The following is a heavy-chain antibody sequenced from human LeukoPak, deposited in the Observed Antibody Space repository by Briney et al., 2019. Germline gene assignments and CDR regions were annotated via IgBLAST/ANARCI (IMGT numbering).Heavy chain of an antibody. CDR1: GDSISSDGHS. J-gene: IGHJ4*02. Sequence: SETLSLTCGVSGDSISSDGHSWSWIRQPPGKGLEWVGYIYHSGAAYHNPSLKSRLALSVDTSNNQFSLRLRSVTAADTAVYYCASSRFFGVARRYYFDYWGQGTLVTVSS. CDR2: IYHSGAA. D-gene: IGHD3-3*01. V-gene: IGHV4-30-4*07. CDR3: ASSRFFGVARRYYFDY.